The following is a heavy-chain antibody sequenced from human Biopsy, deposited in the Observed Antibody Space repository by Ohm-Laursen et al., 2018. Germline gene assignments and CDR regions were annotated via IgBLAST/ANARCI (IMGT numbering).Heavy chain of an antibody. CDR1: GGSFSGYD. Sequence: GTLSLTCAVDGGSFSGYDWTWIRQPPGKGLEWVGELSHTGTTIYNPSLKSRLTISVDKSKNHFSLRLTSVTAADTATYFCARGPYGDNAGAFDVWGQGTVVTVSS. CDR2: LSHTGTT. CDR3: ARGPYGDNAGAFDV. V-gene: IGHV4-34*01. J-gene: IGHJ3*01. D-gene: IGHD4/OR15-4a*01.